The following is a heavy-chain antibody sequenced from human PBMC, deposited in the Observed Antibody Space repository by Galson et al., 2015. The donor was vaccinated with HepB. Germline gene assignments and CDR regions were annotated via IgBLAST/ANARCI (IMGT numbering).Heavy chain of an antibody. CDR2: ISSSSSTI. CDR1: GFTFSSYS. D-gene: IGHD3-3*01. Sequence: SLRLSCAASGFTFSSYSMNWVRQAPGKGLEWVSYISSSSSTIYYADSVKGRFTISRDNAKNSLYLQMNSLRAEDTAVYYCAREYDFWSGYPCFDYWGQGTLVTVSS. CDR3: AREYDFWSGYPCFDY. J-gene: IGHJ4*02. V-gene: IGHV3-48*01.